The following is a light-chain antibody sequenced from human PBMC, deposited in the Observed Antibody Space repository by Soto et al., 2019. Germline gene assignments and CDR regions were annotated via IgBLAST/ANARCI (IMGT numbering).Light chain of an antibody. J-gene: IGLJ1*01. V-gene: IGLV2-14*01. CDR3: SSYTSSSTLV. CDR1: SSDVGGYNY. Sequence: QSVLTQPASVSGSPGQSITISCTGTSSDVGGYNYVSWYQQHPGKAPKLMIYDVSNRPSGVSNRFSGSKSGYTASLTISGLQAEDEADYYCSSYTSSSTLVFGTGTKLTVL. CDR2: DVS.